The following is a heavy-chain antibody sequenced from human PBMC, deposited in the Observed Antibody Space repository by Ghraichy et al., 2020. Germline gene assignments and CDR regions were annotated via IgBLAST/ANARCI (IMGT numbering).Heavy chain of an antibody. V-gene: IGHV4-59*08. CDR2: IYYSGST. J-gene: IGHJ4*02. CDR3: ARHKGWLQILDY. CDR1: GGSISSYY. Sequence: SETLSLTCTVSGGSISSYYWSWIRQPPGKGLEWIGYIYYSGSTNYNPSLKSRVTISVDTSKNQFSLKLSSVTAADTAVYYCARHKGWLQILDYWGQGTLVTVSS. D-gene: IGHD5-24*01.